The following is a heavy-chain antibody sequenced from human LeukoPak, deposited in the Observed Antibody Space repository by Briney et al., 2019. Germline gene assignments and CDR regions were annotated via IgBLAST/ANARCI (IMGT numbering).Heavy chain of an antibody. CDR1: GFIFSSYW. J-gene: IGHJ1*01. V-gene: IGHV3-74*01. Sequence: GGPLRLSCAASGFIFSSYWMHWVRHSPGKGRVWVSRIKSDGSTNYGDSVKGRFTISRDNAKNTLSLQMNSLRAEDTGVYYCARAPSEIGGYYPEYFRHWGQGTLVTVSS. D-gene: IGHD3-22*01. CDR3: ARAPSEIGGYYPEYFRH. CDR2: IKSDGST.